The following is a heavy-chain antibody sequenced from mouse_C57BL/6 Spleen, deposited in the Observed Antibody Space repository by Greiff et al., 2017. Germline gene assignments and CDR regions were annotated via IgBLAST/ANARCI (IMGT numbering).Heavy chain of an antibody. V-gene: IGHV1-55*01. D-gene: IGHD1-1*01. CDR1: GYTFPSYW. J-gene: IGHJ4*01. CDR2: IYPGSGST. CDR3: AIAIGSSYLYYYAMDY. Sequence: VQLQQPGAELVKPGASVKMSCKASGYTFPSYWITWVKQRPGQGLEWIGDIYPGSGSTNYNEQFKSKATLTVDTSYSTAYIQLSSLTSEASAVCYCAIAIGSSYLYYYAMDYWGQGTSVTVSS.